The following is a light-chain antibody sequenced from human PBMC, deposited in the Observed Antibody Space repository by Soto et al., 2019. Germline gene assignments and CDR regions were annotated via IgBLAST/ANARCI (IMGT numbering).Light chain of an antibody. CDR3: RSHTGSTALV. V-gene: IGLV2-14*03. Sequence: HSALTQPASVSASPGQSIAISCTGTDSDLGGYDHVSWYQQHPGKAPKLLIYDVTNRHSGVSSRFSGSKAGRTASLTISGLQTEDEADYYCRSHTGSTALVFGTWTKLT. CDR1: DSDLGGYDH. CDR2: DVT. J-gene: IGLJ1*01.